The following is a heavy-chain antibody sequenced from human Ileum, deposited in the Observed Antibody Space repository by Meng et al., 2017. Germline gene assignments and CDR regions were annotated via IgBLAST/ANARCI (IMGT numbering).Heavy chain of an antibody. CDR3: ARVRCASVSCYGDSYFDY. J-gene: IGHJ4*02. D-gene: IGHD2-15*01. Sequence: QVQLQESGPGLVKPSGTLPLTCAVSGCSISISNWWTWVRQPPGKGLEWIGEIYHTGGTNYNPSLKRRVTISVDKSKNQFSLEVTSVTAADTAVYYCARVRCASVSCYGDSYFDYWGQGILVTVSS. V-gene: IGHV4-4*02. CDR1: GCSISISNW. CDR2: IYHTGGT.